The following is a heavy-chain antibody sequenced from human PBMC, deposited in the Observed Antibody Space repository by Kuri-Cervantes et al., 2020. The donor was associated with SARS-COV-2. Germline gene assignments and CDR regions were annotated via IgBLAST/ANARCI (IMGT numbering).Heavy chain of an antibody. CDR3: AKVRPRNTYDYGDYGGLEV. CDR1: GFTFSSYA. V-gene: IGHV3-30-3*01. D-gene: IGHD4-17*01. J-gene: IGHJ6*04. Sequence: GESLKISCAASGFTFSSYAMHWVRQAPGKGLEWVAVISYDGSNKYYADSVKGRFTISRDNSKNTLYLQMNSLRAEDTAVYYCAKVRPRNTYDYGDYGGLEVWGKGTTVTVSS. CDR2: ISYDGSNK.